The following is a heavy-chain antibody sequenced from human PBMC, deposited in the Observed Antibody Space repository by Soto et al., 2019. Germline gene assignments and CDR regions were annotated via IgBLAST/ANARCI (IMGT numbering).Heavy chain of an antibody. CDR3: ARSLLQGDF. Sequence: QVQLVQSGAEVKKPGASVKVSCKASGYIFIHYYIHWVPQAPGQGLEWMAIINPNGGSTNYAQKFQGRVTVTSDTSTSTVSRELNSLGSDDTAVYFCARSLLQGDFWGQGTLVTVSS. J-gene: IGHJ4*02. D-gene: IGHD2-21*01. CDR1: GYIFIHYY. CDR2: INPNGGST. V-gene: IGHV1-46*01.